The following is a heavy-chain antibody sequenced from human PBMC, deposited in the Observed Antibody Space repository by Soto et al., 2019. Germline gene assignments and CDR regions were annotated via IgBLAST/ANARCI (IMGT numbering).Heavy chain of an antibody. CDR1: GFTFSGSA. V-gene: IGHV3-73*01. Sequence: PGGSLRLSCAASGFTFSGSAMHWVRQASGKGLEWVGRIRSKANSYATAYAASVKSRFTISRDDSKNMAYLQMNSLKTEDTAVYYCASHSVFYGMDVWGQGTTVTVSS. CDR3: ASHSVFYGMDV. D-gene: IGHD3-10*01. J-gene: IGHJ6*02. CDR2: IRSKANSYAT.